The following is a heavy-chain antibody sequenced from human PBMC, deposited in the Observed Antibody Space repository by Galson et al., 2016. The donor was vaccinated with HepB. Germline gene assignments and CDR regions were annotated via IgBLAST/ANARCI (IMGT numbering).Heavy chain of an antibody. J-gene: IGHJ4*02. Sequence: SLRLSCAASGFTFRNYAMSWVRQAPGKGLEWVSVISGSGGTTYHADPVKGRFTISRDNLKKMLYLQMNNVGAEDTAVYYCAKGTNWGYVSEVDYWGQGTTVTVSS. V-gene: IGHV3-23*01. D-gene: IGHD7-27*01. CDR2: ISGSGGTT. CDR1: GFTFRNYA. CDR3: AKGTNWGYVSEVDY.